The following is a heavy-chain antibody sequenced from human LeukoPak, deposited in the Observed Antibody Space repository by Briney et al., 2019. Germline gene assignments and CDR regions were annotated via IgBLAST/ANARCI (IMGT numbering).Heavy chain of an antibody. V-gene: IGHV1-18*01. J-gene: IGHJ3*02. CDR3: ARISGYCTNGVCYDAFDI. CDR1: GYTFTSYG. Sequence: ASVKVSCKASGYTFTSYGISWVRQAPGQGLEWMGWISAYNGNTNYAQKLQGRVTMTTDTSTSTAYMELRSLRSDDTAVYYCARISGYCTNGVCYDAFDIWGQGTMVTVSS. D-gene: IGHD2-8*01. CDR2: ISAYNGNT.